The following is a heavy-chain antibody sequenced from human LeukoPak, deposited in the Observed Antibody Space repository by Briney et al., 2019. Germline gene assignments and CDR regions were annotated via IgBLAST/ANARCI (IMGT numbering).Heavy chain of an antibody. CDR2: IYYSGNT. Sequence: SETLSLTCTVSGGSISSGDYYWSWIRQPPGKGLEWIGYIYYSGNTYYNPSLKSRVTISVDTSKNQFSLKLSSVTAADTAVYYCARTSYGDYDGWFDPWGQGTLVTVSS. CDR3: ARTSYGDYDGWFDP. D-gene: IGHD4-17*01. CDR1: GGSISSGDYY. J-gene: IGHJ5*02. V-gene: IGHV4-30-4*01.